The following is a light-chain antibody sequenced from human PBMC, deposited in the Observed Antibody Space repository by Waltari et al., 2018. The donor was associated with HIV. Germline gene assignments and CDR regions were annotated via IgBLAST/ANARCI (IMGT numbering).Light chain of an antibody. CDR1: HSVFYTPNAKNY. CDR3: QQYYSPPPT. J-gene: IGKJ1*01. Sequence: DVVMTQSPDALAVSLGERATINCKATHSVFYTPNAKNYIAWHQQRPGRAPKLLIYWASTREFGASARFSGGGSGTNFTLTITSLRAEDVAVYYCQQYYSPPPTFGQGTKVEIK. V-gene: IGKV4-1*01. CDR2: WAS.